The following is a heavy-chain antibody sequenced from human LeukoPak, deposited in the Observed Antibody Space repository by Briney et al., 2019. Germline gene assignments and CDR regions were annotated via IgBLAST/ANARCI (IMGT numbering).Heavy chain of an antibody. Sequence: GGSLRLSCAASGFTFSSPDMNWVRQATGKGLEWVSVIGTSGDTYYAGSVKGRFTISRENAKNSLYLQMNSLTAGDTAVYFCSRVGSSGLPNYFDYWGQGTLVTVSS. CDR2: IGTSGDT. D-gene: IGHD3-22*01. CDR3: SRVGSSGLPNYFDY. V-gene: IGHV3-13*04. J-gene: IGHJ4*02. CDR1: GFTFSSPD.